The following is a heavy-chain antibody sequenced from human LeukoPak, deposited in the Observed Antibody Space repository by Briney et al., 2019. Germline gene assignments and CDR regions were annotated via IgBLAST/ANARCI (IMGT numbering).Heavy chain of an antibody. J-gene: IGHJ6*03. V-gene: IGHV3-49*04. D-gene: IGHD3-3*01. CDR3: TRDRSDYDFWSGYKEEYYYMDV. CDR1: GFTFGDYA. CDR2: IRSKAYGGTT. Sequence: PGGSLRLSCTASGFTFGDYAMSWVRQAPGKGLEWVGFIRSKAYGGTTEYAASVEGRFTISRDDSKSIAYLQMNSLKTEDTAVYYCTRDRSDYDFWSGYKEEYYYMDVWGKGTTVTVSS.